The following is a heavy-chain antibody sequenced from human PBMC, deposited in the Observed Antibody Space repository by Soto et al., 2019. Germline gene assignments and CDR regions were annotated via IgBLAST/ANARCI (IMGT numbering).Heavy chain of an antibody. CDR3: ARRGAMFPAYYYGMDV. Sequence: GESLKISCKGSGYSFTSYWIGWVRRMPGKGLEWMGIIYPGDSDTRYSPSFQGQVTISADKSISTAYLQWSSLKASDTATYYCARRGAMFPAYYYGMDVWGQGTTVTVSS. V-gene: IGHV5-51*01. D-gene: IGHD3-10*02. CDR1: GYSFTSYW. CDR2: IYPGDSDT. J-gene: IGHJ6*02.